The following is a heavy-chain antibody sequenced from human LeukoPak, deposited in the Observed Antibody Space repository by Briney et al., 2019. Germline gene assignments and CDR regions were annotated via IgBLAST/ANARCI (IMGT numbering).Heavy chain of an antibody. J-gene: IGHJ4*02. CDR3: ARTRAYLDY. V-gene: IGHV4-59*01. CDR2: ISDTGTS. CDR1: GGSISGYY. D-gene: IGHD1-26*01. Sequence: SETLSLTCIVSGGSISGYYWSWIRQPPGRGLEWIGYISDTGTSIYNPSLKNRLSMLVDTSKNHFYLNLTSVTAADTAIYYCARTRAYLDYWGQGALVTVSS.